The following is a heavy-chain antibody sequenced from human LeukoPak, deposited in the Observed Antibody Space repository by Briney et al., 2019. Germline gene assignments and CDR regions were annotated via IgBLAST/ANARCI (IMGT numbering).Heavy chain of an antibody. D-gene: IGHD2-15*01. J-gene: IGHJ6*02. CDR1: GGSISSYY. CDR3: ARLPWGVVRNYYYYYGMDV. CDR2: IYYSGST. Sequence: PSETPSLTCTVSGGSISSYYWSWIRQPPGKGLEWIGYIYYSGSTNYNPSLKSRVTISVDTSKNQFSLKLSSVTAADTAVYYCARLPWGVVRNYYYYYGMDVWGQGTTVTVSS. V-gene: IGHV4-59*08.